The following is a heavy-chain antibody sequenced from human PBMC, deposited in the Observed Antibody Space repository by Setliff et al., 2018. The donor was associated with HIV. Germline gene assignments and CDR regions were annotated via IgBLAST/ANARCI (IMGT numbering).Heavy chain of an antibody. D-gene: IGHD3-3*01. Sequence: SETLSLTCTVSGDSIRSNFNYWSWIRQPPGKGLEWIGEINHSGSTNYNPSLKSRVTTSVDTSKNEFSLKLSSVTAADTAVYYCARALLLNFWSGYPSRGWFDPWGQGTLVTVSS. V-gene: IGHV4-34*01. CDR2: INHSGST. CDR1: GDSIRSNFNY. J-gene: IGHJ5*02. CDR3: ARALLLNFWSGYPSRGWFDP.